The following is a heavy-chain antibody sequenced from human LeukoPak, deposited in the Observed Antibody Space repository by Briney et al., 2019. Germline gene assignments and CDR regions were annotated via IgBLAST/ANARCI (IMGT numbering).Heavy chain of an antibody. CDR1: GYTFTSYG. J-gene: IGHJ4*02. V-gene: IGHV1-18*01. D-gene: IGHD3-16*02. CDR3: ARAEGFFYDYVWGSYRYSPHYFDY. CDR2: ISAYNGNT. Sequence: GASVKVSCKASGYTFTSYGISWVRQAPGQGLEGMGWISAYNGNTNYAQKLQGRVTMTTDTSTSTAYMELRSLRSDDTAVYYCARAEGFFYDYVWGSYRYSPHYFDYWGQGTLVTVSS.